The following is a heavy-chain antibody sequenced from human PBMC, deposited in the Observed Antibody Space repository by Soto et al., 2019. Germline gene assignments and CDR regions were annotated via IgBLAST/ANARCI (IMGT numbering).Heavy chain of an antibody. CDR1: GFTLSNYA. D-gene: IGHD1-1*01. V-gene: IGHV3-23*01. Sequence: EVQLLESGGGLVQPGGSLRLSCVASGFTLSNYAMSWVRQAPGKGLEWVSVIDGDGSAKFADSVKGRLTVSRDNSKNTLYLQMDILRAEDTAIYYCAKDAVSYNGIYDPFDIWGRGTMVTVSS. CDR2: IDGDGSA. CDR3: AKDAVSYNGIYDPFDI. J-gene: IGHJ3*02.